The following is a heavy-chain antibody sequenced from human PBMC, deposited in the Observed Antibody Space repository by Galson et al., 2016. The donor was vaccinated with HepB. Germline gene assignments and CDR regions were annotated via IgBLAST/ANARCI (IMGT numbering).Heavy chain of an antibody. D-gene: IGHD2-15*01. V-gene: IGHV3-23*01. CDR3: ARLFGGYIDY. CDR2: ISGSGITT. CDR1: GFTLSNYA. Sequence: LRLSCAASGFTLSNYAMSWVRQAPGKGLERVSDISGSGITTYYADSVKGRFTISRDNSKKTVYLQMSSLRAEDTAVYYCARLFGGYIDYWGQGTLVTVSS. J-gene: IGHJ4*02.